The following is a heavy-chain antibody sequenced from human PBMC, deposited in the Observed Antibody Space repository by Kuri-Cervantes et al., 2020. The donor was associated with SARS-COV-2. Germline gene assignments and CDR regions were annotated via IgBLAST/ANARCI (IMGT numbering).Heavy chain of an antibody. V-gene: IGHV1-24*01. J-gene: IGHJ3*02. D-gene: IGHD7-27*01. CDR3: ATYPANWGKGGAFDI. CDR2: FDPEDGET. Sequence: ASVKVSCKVSGNTLTELPLHWVRQAPGKGLEWMGGFDPEDGETIYAQKFQGRVTMTEDTSTDTAYMELSSLRSEDTAVYYCATYPANWGKGGAFDIWGQGTMVTVSS. CDR1: GNTLTELP.